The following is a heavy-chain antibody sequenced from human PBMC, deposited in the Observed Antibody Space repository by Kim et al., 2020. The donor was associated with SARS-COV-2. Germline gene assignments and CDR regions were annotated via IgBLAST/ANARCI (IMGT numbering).Heavy chain of an antibody. J-gene: IGHJ6*02. Sequence: SVKVSCKASGGTFSSYAISWVRQAPGQGLEWMGGIIPIFGTANYAQKFQGRVTITADESTSTAYMELSSLRSEDTAVYYCARVDDFWSGYYISGVYYGMDVWGQGTTVTVSS. CDR1: GGTFSSYA. CDR2: IIPIFGTA. D-gene: IGHD3-3*01. V-gene: IGHV1-69*13. CDR3: ARVDDFWSGYYISGVYYGMDV.